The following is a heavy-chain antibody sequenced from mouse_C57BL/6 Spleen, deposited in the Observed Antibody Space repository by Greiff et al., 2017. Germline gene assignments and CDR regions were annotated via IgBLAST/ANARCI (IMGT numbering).Heavy chain of an antibody. V-gene: IGHV1-18*01. D-gene: IGHD1-1*01. CDR1: GYTFTDYN. CDR2: INPNNGGT. Sequence: EVQVVESGPELVKPGASVKIPCKASGYTFTDYNMDWVKQSHGKSLEWIGDINPNNGGTIYNQKFKGKATLTVDKSSSTAYMELRSLTSKDTAVYYCARRNYYGSSYFDYWGQGTTLTVSS. J-gene: IGHJ2*01. CDR3: ARRNYYGSSYFDY.